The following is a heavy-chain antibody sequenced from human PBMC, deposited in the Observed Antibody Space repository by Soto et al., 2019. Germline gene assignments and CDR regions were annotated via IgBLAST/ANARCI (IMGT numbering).Heavy chain of an antibody. J-gene: IGHJ5*01. CDR1: GGSVSSGSYY. D-gene: IGHD6-13*01. CDR3: ARHGSWYAYNWFDS. V-gene: IGHV4-61*01. CDR2: IYYSGST. Sequence: TSETLSLTCTVSGGSVSSGSYYWSWIRQPPGKGLEWIGYIYYSGSTNYNPSLKSRVTISVDTSKNQFSLKLSSVTAADTAVYYCARHGSWYAYNWFDSWGQGTLVTVSS.